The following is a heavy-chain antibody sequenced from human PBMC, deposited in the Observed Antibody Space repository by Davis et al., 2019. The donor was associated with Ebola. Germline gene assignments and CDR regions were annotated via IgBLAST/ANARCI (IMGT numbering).Heavy chain of an antibody. CDR1: GFTFTSYS. D-gene: IGHD6-19*01. Sequence: GESLKLSCAASGFTFTSYSMHWIRQPPGTGLEWLSYIGSSGSPIYYADSVKGRFTISRDNAKNSLFLQMNSLRADDTAVYYCEAGMDVWGQGTTVIISS. CDR2: IGSSGSPI. CDR3: EAGMDV. V-gene: IGHV3-11*01. J-gene: IGHJ6*02.